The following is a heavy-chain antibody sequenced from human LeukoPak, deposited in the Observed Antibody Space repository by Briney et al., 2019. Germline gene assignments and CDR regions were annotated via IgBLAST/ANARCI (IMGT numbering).Heavy chain of an antibody. J-gene: IGHJ4*02. CDR3: TTRGRGY. CDR2: ISSSGSTT. CDR1: GFTFSSYE. Sequence: PGGSLRLSCAASGFTFSSYEMNWVRQAPGKGLEWVSYISSSGSTTYYADSVKGRFTISRDNAKNSLCLQMNSLRAEDTAVYYCTTRGRGYWGQGTLVTVSS. D-gene: IGHD1-14*01. V-gene: IGHV3-48*03.